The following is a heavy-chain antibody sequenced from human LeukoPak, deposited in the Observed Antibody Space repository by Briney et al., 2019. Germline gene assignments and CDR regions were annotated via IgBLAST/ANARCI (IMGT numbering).Heavy chain of an antibody. CDR1: GDPISSFY. CDR2: VHYGGTT. CDR3: ARGSTLPRIRDNWLDP. D-gene: IGHD3-10*01. Sequence: PSETLSLTCSVPGDPISSFYWSWIRQTPGKGLEWIGCVHYGGTTVYNPSLESRITMSVDTSKNQFSLKLSSVTAADTAVYYCARGSTLPRIRDNWLDPWGQGTLVTVSS. J-gene: IGHJ5*02. V-gene: IGHV4-59*01.